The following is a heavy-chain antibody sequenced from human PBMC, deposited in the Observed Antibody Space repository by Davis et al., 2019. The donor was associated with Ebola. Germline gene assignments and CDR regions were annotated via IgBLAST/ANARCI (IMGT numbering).Heavy chain of an antibody. V-gene: IGHV3-30*04. Sequence: PGGSLRLSCAASGFTFSSYAMHWVRQAPGKGLEWVAVISYDGSNKYYADSVKGRFTISRDNSKNTLYLQMNSLRAEDTAVYYCARDRGGYYDSSTFDYWGQGTLVTVSS. CDR2: ISYDGSNK. CDR1: GFTFSSYA. D-gene: IGHD3-22*01. CDR3: ARDRGGYYDSSTFDY. J-gene: IGHJ4*02.